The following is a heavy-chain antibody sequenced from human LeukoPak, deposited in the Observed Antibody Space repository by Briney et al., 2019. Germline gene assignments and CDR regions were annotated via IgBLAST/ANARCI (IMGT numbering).Heavy chain of an antibody. CDR1: GFTFSSYS. J-gene: IGHJ4*02. CDR3: ARDSVDYGDRIDY. CDR2: ISSSSSYI. V-gene: IGHV3-21*01. D-gene: IGHD4-17*01. Sequence: GGSLRLSCAASGFTFSSYSMNWVRQAPGKGLEWVSSISSSSSYIYYADSVKDRFTISRDNAKNSLYLQMNSLRAEDTAVYYCARDSVDYGDRIDYWGQGTLVTVSS.